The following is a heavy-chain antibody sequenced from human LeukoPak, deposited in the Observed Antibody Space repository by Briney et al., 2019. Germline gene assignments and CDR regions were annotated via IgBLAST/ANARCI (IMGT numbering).Heavy chain of an antibody. CDR3: ARVDRSYDSSGHNIDY. J-gene: IGHJ4*02. V-gene: IGHV3-74*01. D-gene: IGHD3-22*01. CDR2: INSDGSST. Sequence: PGGSLRLSCAASGFTFSSYWMHWVRQAPGKGLVWVSRINSDGSSTSYADSVKGRFTISRDNAKNTLYLQMNSLRAEDAAVYYCARVDRSYDSSGHNIDYWGQGTLVTVSS. CDR1: GFTFSSYW.